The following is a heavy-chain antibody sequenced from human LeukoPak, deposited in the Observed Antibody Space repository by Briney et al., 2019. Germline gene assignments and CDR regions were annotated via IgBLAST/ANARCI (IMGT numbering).Heavy chain of an antibody. V-gene: IGHV4-59*01. Sequence: PSETLSLTCTVSGGSISSYYWSWIRQPPGKGLEWIGYIYYSGSTNYNPSLKSRVTISVDTSKNQFSLKLSSVTAADTAVYYCARGGIAVAGTVPLFDYWGQGTLVTVSS. CDR1: GGSISSYY. J-gene: IGHJ4*02. CDR2: IYYSGST. CDR3: ARGGIAVAGTVPLFDY. D-gene: IGHD6-19*01.